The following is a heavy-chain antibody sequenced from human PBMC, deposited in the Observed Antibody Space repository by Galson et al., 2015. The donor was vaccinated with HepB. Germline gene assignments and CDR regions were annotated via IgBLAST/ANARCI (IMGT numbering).Heavy chain of an antibody. CDR2: INPSDGST. V-gene: IGHV1-46*01. CDR1: GYTLTSYY. CDR3: ARDGGFCSGGSCYPPGYYGTDV. D-gene: IGHD2-15*01. Sequence: SVKVSCKASGYTLTSYYIHWVRQAPGQGLEWMGMINPSDGSTTYSQRFQGRVTVARDTSTSTVYMELSSLRSEDAAVYYCARDGGFCSGGSCYPPGYYGTDVWGQGTTVTVSS. J-gene: IGHJ6*02.